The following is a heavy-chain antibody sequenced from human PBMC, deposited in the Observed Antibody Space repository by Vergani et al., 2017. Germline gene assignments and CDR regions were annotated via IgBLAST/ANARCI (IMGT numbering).Heavy chain of an antibody. J-gene: IGHJ4*02. V-gene: IGHV3-53*01. D-gene: IGHD1-26*01. CDR2: IYSGGST. CDR3: ARTGVGATRESDY. Sequence: EVQLVESGGGLIQPGGSLRLSCAASGFTVSSNYMSWVRQAPGKGLEWVSVIYSGGSTYYADSVKGRFTISRDNSKNTLYLQMNSLRAEDTAVYYCARTGVGATRESDYRGQGTLVTVSS. CDR1: GFTVSSNY.